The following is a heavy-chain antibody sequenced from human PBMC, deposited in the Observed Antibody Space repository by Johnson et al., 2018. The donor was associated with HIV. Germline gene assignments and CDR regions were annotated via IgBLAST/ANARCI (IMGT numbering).Heavy chain of an antibody. V-gene: IGHV3-30*04. CDR1: GFTFNSYP. CDR3: ARVTPQRGDNDVFDI. J-gene: IGHJ3*02. D-gene: IGHD3-16*01. CDR2: ISYDGSNK. Sequence: QVQLVESGGGVVQPGRSLRLSCAASGFTFNSYPMHWVRQAPGKGLEWVAVISYDGSNKYYADSVKGRFTISRDNSKNLLYLQVNSLRAEDTAVYYCARVTPQRGDNDVFDIWGQGTMVTVSS.